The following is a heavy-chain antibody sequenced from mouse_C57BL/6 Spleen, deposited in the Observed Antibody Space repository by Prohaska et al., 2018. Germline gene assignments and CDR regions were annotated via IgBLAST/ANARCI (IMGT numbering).Heavy chain of an antibody. CDR2: ISDGGSYT. V-gene: IGHV5-4*01. J-gene: IGHJ4*01. Sequence: EVQLVESGGGLVKPGGSLKLSCAASGFTFSSYAMSWVRQIPEKRLEWVATISDGGSYTYYPDNVKGRFTISRDNAKNNLYLQMSHLKSEDTAMYYCAREDYDYGGMDYWGQGTSVTVSS. CDR3: AREDYDYGGMDY. D-gene: IGHD2-4*01. CDR1: GFTFSSYA.